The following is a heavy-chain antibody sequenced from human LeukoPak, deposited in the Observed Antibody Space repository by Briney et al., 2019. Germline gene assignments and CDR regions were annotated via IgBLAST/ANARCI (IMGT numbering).Heavy chain of an antibody. CDR3: VSFYETY. Sequence: QSGGSLRLSCAASGFTFSMHWVRQAPGKGLEWVAVVSWDESNKYYADSVKGRFTISRDNSKNTVYLQMNSLRAEDTAVYYCVSFYETYWGRGTLVTVSS. D-gene: IGHD2/OR15-2a*01. V-gene: IGHV3-30*04. J-gene: IGHJ4*02. CDR2: VSWDESNK. CDR1: GFTFS.